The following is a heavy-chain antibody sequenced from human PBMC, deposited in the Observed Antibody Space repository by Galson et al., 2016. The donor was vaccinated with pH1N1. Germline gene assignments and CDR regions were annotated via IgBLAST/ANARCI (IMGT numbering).Heavy chain of an antibody. CDR2: IKQYGGEK. Sequence: SLRLSCAASGFSFSSYWMNWVRQAPGEGLEWLANIKQYGGEKYYVDSVKGRFTISRDNAKNSVYLQMNSLRAEDTAVYYCATLRAYADNPPYHYGRDVWGQGPTVIVST. D-gene: IGHD1-1*01. CDR3: ATLRAYADNPPYHYGRDV. CDR1: GFSFSSYW. V-gene: IGHV3-7*01. J-gene: IGHJ6*01.